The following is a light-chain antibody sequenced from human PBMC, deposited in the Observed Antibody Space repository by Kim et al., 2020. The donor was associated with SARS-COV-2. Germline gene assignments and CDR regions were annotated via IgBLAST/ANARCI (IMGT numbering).Light chain of an antibody. CDR1: QSVSSK. V-gene: IGKV3-15*01. CDR2: NAS. Sequence: VSPGESATRSCRASQSVSSKLAWYQQKPGQGPRLLIYNASTRATGIPAGFSGSGSGTEFTLTISRLQSEDFAVYYCHHYYNWPRTFGQGTKVDIK. J-gene: IGKJ1*01. CDR3: HHYYNWPRT.